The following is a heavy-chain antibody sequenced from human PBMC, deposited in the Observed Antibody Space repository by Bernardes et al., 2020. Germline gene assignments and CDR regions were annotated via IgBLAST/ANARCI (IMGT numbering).Heavy chain of an antibody. CDR2: INHSGST. V-gene: IGHV4-34*01. D-gene: IGHD3-3*01. Sequence: TLSLTCAVYGGSFSGYYWSCIRQPPGTGLEWIGEINHSGSTNYNPSLKSRVTISVDTSKNQFSLKLSSVTAADTAVYYCARGVKQIPQKHYDFWSGYYQKSAFDPWGQGTLVTVSS. CDR1: GGSFSGYY. J-gene: IGHJ5*02. CDR3: ARGVKQIPQKHYDFWSGYYQKSAFDP.